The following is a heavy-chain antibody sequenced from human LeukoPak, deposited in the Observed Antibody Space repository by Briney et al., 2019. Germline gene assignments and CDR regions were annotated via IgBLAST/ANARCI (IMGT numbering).Heavy chain of an antibody. CDR3: AKDNWNYPYYYYGMDV. CDR1: GFTFSSYG. D-gene: IGHD1-7*01. J-gene: IGHJ6*02. Sequence: GRSLRLSCAASGFTFSSYGMHWVRQAPGKGLEWVAVISYDGSNKYYADSVKGRFTISRDNSKNTLYLQMNRLRAEDTAVYYCAKDNWNYPYYYYGMDVWGQGTTVTVSS. V-gene: IGHV3-30*18. CDR2: ISYDGSNK.